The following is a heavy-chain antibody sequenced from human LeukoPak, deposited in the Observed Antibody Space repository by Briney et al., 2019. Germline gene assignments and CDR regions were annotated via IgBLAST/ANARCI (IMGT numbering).Heavy chain of an antibody. Sequence: PSETLSLTCAVSGYSISSGYYWGWIRQPPEKGLEWVGSIYHSGSTYYNPSLKSRVTISVDTSKNQFALKLSSVTAADTAVYYCARDRWYSSSYSGSWYFDYWGQGTLVTVSS. CDR1: GYSISSGYY. CDR2: IYHSGST. CDR3: ARDRWYSSSYSGSWYFDY. J-gene: IGHJ4*02. D-gene: IGHD6-13*01. V-gene: IGHV4-38-2*02.